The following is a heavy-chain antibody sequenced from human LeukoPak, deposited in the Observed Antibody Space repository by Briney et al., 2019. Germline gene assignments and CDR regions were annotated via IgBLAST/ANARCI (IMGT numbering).Heavy chain of an antibody. CDR2: GYTSAST. J-gene: IGHJ6*03. D-gene: IGHD2-15*01. V-gene: IGHV4-61*02. CDR3: ARGYCSGGSCYSYYYYNYMDV. Sequence: SETLSLTCTVCGGSISSGSYCGRWIPGHAGKGLEWIVRGYTSASTHYNPSLKSRVTISVDTPKNQFSLKLSSVPAADTAVYYCARGYCSGGSCYSYYYYNYMDVWGKGTTVTVSS. CDR1: GGSISSGSYC.